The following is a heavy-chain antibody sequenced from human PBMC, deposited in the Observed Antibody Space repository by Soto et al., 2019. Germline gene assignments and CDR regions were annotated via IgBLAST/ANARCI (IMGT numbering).Heavy chain of an antibody. CDR3: VRQSGKIESSVGSRSVGA. V-gene: IGHV5-51*01. J-gene: IGHJ4*02. CDR2: IYPRDSDT. D-gene: IGHD1-26*01. Sequence: GESLNISCEASGYTFTNYWIGWVRQMPGTGLEWMGIIYPRDSDTRYSPSFQDQVTMSVDKSIGTAYLQWSSLKASDTAMYYCVRQSGKIESSVGSRSVGAWGQGTLVTV. CDR1: GYTFTNYW.